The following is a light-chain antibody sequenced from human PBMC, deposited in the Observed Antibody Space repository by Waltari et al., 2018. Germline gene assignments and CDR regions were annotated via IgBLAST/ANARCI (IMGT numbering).Light chain of an antibody. CDR1: SGSLFTTSY. J-gene: IGLJ3*02. CDR2: KAN. V-gene: IGLV8-61*01. Sequence: QTVVTQEPSLSVSPGGTVTLTCALSSGSLFTTSYASWYHQSPGRTPRTLVYKANIRSSGVPDRFSGSILGNKAALIITGAQADDESDYYCLLYMGSGIWVFGGGTKLTVL. CDR3: LLYMGSGIWV.